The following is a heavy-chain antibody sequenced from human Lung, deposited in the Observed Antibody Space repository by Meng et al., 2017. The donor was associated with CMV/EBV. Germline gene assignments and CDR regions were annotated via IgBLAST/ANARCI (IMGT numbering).Heavy chain of an antibody. Sequence: ASXXVSCKASGYTFADYFIHWVRQAPGQGLEWMGRINPRGGGPNYVQKYQDRVTLTMDTSITTAYLEMSGLTSDDTAVYYSAREAETANDYWGQGTLVTVSS. D-gene: IGHD5-18*01. J-gene: IGHJ4*02. V-gene: IGHV1-2*02. CDR2: INPRGGGP. CDR1: GYTFADYF. CDR3: AREAETANDY.